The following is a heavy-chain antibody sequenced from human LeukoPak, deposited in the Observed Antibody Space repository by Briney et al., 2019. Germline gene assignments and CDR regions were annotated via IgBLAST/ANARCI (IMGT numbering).Heavy chain of an antibody. CDR3: ARGSSGWYGYSDY. Sequence: SETLSLTCTVSDGSITNYYWSWIRQPPEKGLEWIGNIYYTGSINYNPSLKSRVTISVDTSKNQFSLKLSSVTAADTAVYYCARGSSGWYGYSDYWGQGTLVTVSS. CDR2: IYYTGSI. V-gene: IGHV4-59*08. CDR1: DGSITNYY. D-gene: IGHD6-19*01. J-gene: IGHJ4*02.